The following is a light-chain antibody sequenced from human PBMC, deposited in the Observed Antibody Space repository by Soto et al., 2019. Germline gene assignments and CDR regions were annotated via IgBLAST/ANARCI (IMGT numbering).Light chain of an antibody. J-gene: IGKJ1*01. Sequence: DVQMSQSPSSLSASVGDRVTITCRASQRISTYLHWFQQKPGKAPKLLIYAASNLQSGVPSRFSGSGSGTDFTLTISSLQPEDFVTYYCQQSYSTLRTFGQGTKVDIK. CDR2: AAS. CDR1: QRISTY. CDR3: QQSYSTLRT. V-gene: IGKV1-39*01.